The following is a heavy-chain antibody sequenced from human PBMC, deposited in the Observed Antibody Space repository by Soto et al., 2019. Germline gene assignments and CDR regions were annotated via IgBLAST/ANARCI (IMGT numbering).Heavy chain of an antibody. Sequence: EVQLVESGGGLVKPGASLRLSCAASGVTVSNNYMSWVRQAPGKGLEWVSVIYSVGSTSYADSVKGRFTISRDNSKNMVYLQKTSLRAEDTAVYYCARNRPETKYGYWGQGTLVTVSS. CDR3: ARNRPETKYGY. D-gene: IGHD4-17*01. CDR2: IYSVGST. CDR1: GVTVSNNY. V-gene: IGHV3-66*01. J-gene: IGHJ4*02.